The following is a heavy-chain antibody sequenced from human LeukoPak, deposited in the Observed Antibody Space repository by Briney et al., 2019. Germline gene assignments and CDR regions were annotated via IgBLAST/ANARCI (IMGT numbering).Heavy chain of an antibody. Sequence: PGGSLRLSCAASGFTFSNAWMSWVRQAPAKGLEWVGRIKSKTDGGTTDYAAPVKRRFTISREDSKNTLYLQMNSLKTEDTAVYYCTTVGHMVRGVQCTWGQGTLVTVSS. D-gene: IGHD3-10*01. J-gene: IGHJ5*02. V-gene: IGHV3-15*01. CDR3: TTVGHMVRGVQCT. CDR2: IKSKTDGGTT. CDR1: GFTFSNAW.